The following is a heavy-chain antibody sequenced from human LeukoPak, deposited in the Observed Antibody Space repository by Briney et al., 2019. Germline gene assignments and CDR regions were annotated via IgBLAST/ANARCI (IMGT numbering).Heavy chain of an antibody. CDR2: ISYDESNK. V-gene: IGHV3-30*04. D-gene: IGHD2-15*01. CDR3: AKGGGDYYYYMDV. Sequence: GGSLRLSCAASGFTFNIYAMHWVRQAPGKGLEWVAVISYDESNKYYADSVKGRFTISRDNSKNTLYLQMNSLRAEDTAVYYCAKGGGDYYYYMDVWGKGTTVTVSS. J-gene: IGHJ6*03. CDR1: GFTFNIYA.